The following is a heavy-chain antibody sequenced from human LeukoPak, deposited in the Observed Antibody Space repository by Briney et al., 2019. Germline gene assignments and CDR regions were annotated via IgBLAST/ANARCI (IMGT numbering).Heavy chain of an antibody. Sequence: GASVKVSCTASGGTFSSYAISWVRQAPGQGLEWMGGIIPIFGTANYAQKFQGRVTITADESTSTAYMELSSLRSEDTAVYYCASGNSGYDYYFDYWGQGTLVTVSS. V-gene: IGHV1-69*13. CDR3: ASGNSGYDYYFDY. J-gene: IGHJ4*02. D-gene: IGHD5-12*01. CDR2: IIPIFGTA. CDR1: GGTFSSYA.